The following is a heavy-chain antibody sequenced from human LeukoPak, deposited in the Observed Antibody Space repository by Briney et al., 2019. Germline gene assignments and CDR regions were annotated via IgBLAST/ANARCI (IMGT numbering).Heavy chain of an antibody. Sequence: ASVKVSCTASGYTFNSYGITWVRQAPGQGLEWMGWISGYNDNRNYAQRLQGRVTLTTDTSTSTAYMELRSLTSDDTAVYYCARASGEYTVLFDYYAMDVWGQGTAVTVSS. V-gene: IGHV1-18*01. D-gene: IGHD3-10*02. CDR3: ARASGEYTVLFDYYAMDV. J-gene: IGHJ6*02. CDR2: ISGYNDNR. CDR1: GYTFNSYG.